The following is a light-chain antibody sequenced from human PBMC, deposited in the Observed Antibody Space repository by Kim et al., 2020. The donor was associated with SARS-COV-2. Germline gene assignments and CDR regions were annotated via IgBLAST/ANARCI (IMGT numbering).Light chain of an antibody. Sequence: DIQMTQSPSSLSASVGDRVTITCRASQSIRSYLNWYQQKPGNSPKALIYAASSLQSGVPSRFSGSGSGTDFTLTITSLQPEDCGIYYCQQTFSIPYTFGQRTKLEI. CDR1: QSIRSY. CDR3: QQTFSIPYT. V-gene: IGKV1-39*01. J-gene: IGKJ2*01. CDR2: AAS.